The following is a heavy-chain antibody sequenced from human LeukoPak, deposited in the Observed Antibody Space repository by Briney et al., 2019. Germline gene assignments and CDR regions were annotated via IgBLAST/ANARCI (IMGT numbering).Heavy chain of an antibody. CDR1: GGTFCSYA. J-gene: IGHJ5*02. CDR2: IVPIFGTA. V-gene: IGHV1-69*05. D-gene: IGHD2-2*01. Sequence: SVNVSCKASGGTFCSYAISWVRQAPGQGLEWMGGIVPIFGTANYAQKFQGRVTITTDESTSTAYMELSSLRSEDTAVYYCARAVIPAAATYNWFDPWGQGTLVTVSS. CDR3: ARAVIPAAATYNWFDP.